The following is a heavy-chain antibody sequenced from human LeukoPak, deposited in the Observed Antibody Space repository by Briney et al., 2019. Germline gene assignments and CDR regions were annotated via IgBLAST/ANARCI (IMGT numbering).Heavy chain of an antibody. CDR1: GFTFSSYW. J-gene: IGHJ4*02. CDR2: INSDGSST. D-gene: IGHD4-17*01. CDR3: AIKRAVTTDFDY. V-gene: IGHV3-74*01. Sequence: GRSLRLSCAASGFTFSSYWMHWVRQAPGKGLVWVSRINSDGSSTSYADSVKGRFTISRDNAKNTLYLQMNSLRAEDTAVYYCAIKRAVTTDFDYWGQGTLVTVSS.